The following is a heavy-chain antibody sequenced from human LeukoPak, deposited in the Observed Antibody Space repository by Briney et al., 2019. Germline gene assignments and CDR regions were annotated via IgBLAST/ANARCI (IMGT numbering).Heavy chain of an antibody. J-gene: IGHJ3*02. CDR1: GGSFSGYY. CDR3: ARHADAFDI. Sequence: SETLSLTCAVYGGSFSGYYWSWIRQPPGKGLEWIGEINHSGSTNYNPSLKSRVTISVDTSKNQFSLKLSSVTAADTAVYYRARHADAFDIWGQGTMVTVSS. V-gene: IGHV4-34*01. CDR2: INHSGST.